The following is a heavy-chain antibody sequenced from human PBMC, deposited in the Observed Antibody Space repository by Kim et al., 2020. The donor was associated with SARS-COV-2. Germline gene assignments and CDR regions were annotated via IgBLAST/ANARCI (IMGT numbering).Heavy chain of an antibody. Sequence: SETLSRTCTVSRGSISSSSYYWVWIRQPPGKGLEWIGNIYYSGTTYYNPSLKSRVTISVDTSKNQFSLKLSSVTASDTAVYYCARRNSGYLDYWGQGTLV. CDR2: IYYSGTT. D-gene: IGHD3-10*01. CDR1: RGSISSSSYY. CDR3: ARRNSGYLDY. J-gene: IGHJ4*02. V-gene: IGHV4-39*01.